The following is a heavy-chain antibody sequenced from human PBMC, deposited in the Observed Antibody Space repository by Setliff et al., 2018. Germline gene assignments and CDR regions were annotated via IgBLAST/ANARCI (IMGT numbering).Heavy chain of an antibody. V-gene: IGHV4-61*02. CDR3: ARDRYADRTGGAFDI. CDR1: GGSISSGSYY. J-gene: IGHJ3*02. Sequence: SETLSLTCTVSGGSISSGSYYWSWIRQPAGTGLEWIGRIYTRGSTNYNPSLKSRVTISVDTSRNQFSLKLSSVTAADTAVYYCARDRYADRTGGAFDIWGQGTMVTVSS. D-gene: IGHD4-17*01. CDR2: IYTRGST.